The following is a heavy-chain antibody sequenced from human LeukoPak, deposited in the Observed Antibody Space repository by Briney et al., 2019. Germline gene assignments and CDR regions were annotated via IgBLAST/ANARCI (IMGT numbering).Heavy chain of an antibody. V-gene: IGHV3-23*01. J-gene: IGHJ4*02. D-gene: IGHD3-22*01. CDR3: AKGSYYDSSGSFYFDY. CDR1: GFTFSSYA. Sequence: GGSLRLSCAASGFTFSSYAMSWVRQAPGKGLEWVSGISGSGDNTYYADSVKGRFTISRDNSKNTLYVQVNSLGTEDTAAYYCAKGSYYDSSGSFYFDYWGQGTLVTVSS. CDR2: ISGSGDNT.